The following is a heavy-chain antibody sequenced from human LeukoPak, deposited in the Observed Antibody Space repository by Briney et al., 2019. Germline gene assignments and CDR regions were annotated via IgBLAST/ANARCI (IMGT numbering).Heavy chain of an antibody. CDR1: GFSFSGYW. V-gene: IGHV3-7*01. J-gene: IGHJ3*01. CDR3: AKSQWLRLDVFDL. D-gene: IGHD5-12*01. CDR2: IKEDGSEK. Sequence: GGSLRLSCVTSGFSFSGYWMGWVRQAPGKGLERVANIKEDGSEKDYVDSVKGRFTISRDNAKNSLFLQMNSLRDGDTAVYYCAKSQWLRLDVFDLWGQGTMVTVSS.